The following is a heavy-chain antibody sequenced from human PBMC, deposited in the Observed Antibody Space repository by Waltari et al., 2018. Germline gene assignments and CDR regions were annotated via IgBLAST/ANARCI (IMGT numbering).Heavy chain of an antibody. D-gene: IGHD6-6*01. CDR1: GFTFSSYS. CDR2: IRSSSDTI. Sequence: EVQLVESGGGLVQPGGSLRLSCAASGFTFSSYSMNWVRQAPGKGLEWISYIRSSSDTIYYADSVKGRFTISRDHAKNSLYLQTNSLRVEDTAVYYCARGEYSLTYWGQGTLVTVPS. V-gene: IGHV3-48*04. J-gene: IGHJ4*02. CDR3: ARGEYSLTY.